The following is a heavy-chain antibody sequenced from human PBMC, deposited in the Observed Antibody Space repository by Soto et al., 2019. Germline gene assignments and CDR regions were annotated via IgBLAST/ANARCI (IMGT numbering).Heavy chain of an antibody. CDR1: GKAFTSFW. J-gene: IGHJ3*02. V-gene: IGHV5-51*01. Sequence: GESLKISCKISGKAFTSFWVVWERQMPGRGLEWMGNIYPGDSDTRYTPPFQGQVTISADKSTNTAYLQWHSLQASDTALYYSAKQDDRGALEIWGQVTKVTVSS. CDR3: AKQDDRGALEI. D-gene: IGHD3-22*01. CDR2: IYPGDSDT.